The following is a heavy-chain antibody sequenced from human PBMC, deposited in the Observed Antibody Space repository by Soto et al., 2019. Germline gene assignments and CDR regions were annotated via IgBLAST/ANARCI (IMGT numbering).Heavy chain of an antibody. CDR3: ARDRAKWKDYYYYGMDV. V-gene: IGHV4-30-4*01. Sequence: QVQLQESGPGLVKPSQTLSLTCTVSGGSISSGDDFWTWIRQPPGKGLEWIGYIYYSGSTYYHPSLNSRLTMSVDTSKIQFSLKLSSVTAADTAVYYCARDRAKWKDYYYYGMDVWGQGATVTVSS. CDR1: GGSISSGDDF. D-gene: IGHD1-20*01. J-gene: IGHJ6*02. CDR2: IYYSGST.